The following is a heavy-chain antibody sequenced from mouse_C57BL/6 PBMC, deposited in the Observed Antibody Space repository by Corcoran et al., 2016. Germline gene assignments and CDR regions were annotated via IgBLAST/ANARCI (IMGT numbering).Heavy chain of an antibody. CDR3: ARSGGTGFAY. CDR1: GFSLSTSGMG. V-gene: IGHV8-12*01. J-gene: IGHJ3*01. CDR2: IYWDDDK. D-gene: IGHD3-3*01. Sequence: QVTLKESGPGILQSSQTLSLTCSFSGFSLSTSGMGVSWIRQPSGKDLEWLAHIYWDDDKRYNPSLKSRLTISKDTSRNQVFLKITSMDTADTATYFCARSGGTGFAYWGQGTLVTVSA.